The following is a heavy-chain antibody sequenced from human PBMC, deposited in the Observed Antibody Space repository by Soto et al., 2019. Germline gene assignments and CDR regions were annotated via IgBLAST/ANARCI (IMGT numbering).Heavy chain of an antibody. CDR3: VKNWAVGAPKTGPFDF. V-gene: IGHV3-30*18. CDR2: ISYDESYK. CDR1: GFSFSTYG. Sequence: PGGSLRLSCSASGFSFSTYGMHWVRRAPGKGLEWVAVISYDESYKYYADSVQGRFTISRDNSKNTLYLQMNSLRTEDTSVYYCVKNWAVGAPKTGPFDFWGQGTVVTVSS. J-gene: IGHJ3*01. D-gene: IGHD1-26*01.